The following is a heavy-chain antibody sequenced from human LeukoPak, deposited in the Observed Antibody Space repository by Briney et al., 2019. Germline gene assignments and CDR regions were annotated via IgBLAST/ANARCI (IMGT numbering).Heavy chain of an antibody. J-gene: IGHJ4*02. V-gene: IGHV3-21*01. D-gene: IGHD3-3*01. CDR2: ISSSSSYI. CDR1: GFTFSSYS. CDR3: ARPHRTETYYDFWSGDYWDYFDY. Sequence: GGSLRLSCAASGFTFSSYSMNWVRQAPGKGLEWVSSISSSSSYIYYAHSVKGRFTISRDNAKNSLYLQMNSLRAEDTAVYYCARPHRTETYYDFWSGDYWDYFDYWGQGTLVTVSS.